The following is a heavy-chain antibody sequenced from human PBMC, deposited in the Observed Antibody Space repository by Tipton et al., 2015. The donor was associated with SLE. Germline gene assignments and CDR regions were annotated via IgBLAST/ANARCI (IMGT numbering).Heavy chain of an antibody. CDR2: IYYSVST. J-gene: IGHJ2*01. CDR3: AREGYDFWSGPTGYFDL. Sequence: TLSLTCTVSVGSISTRDYFWGWIRQPPGKGLEWIGGIYYSVSTNYNPSLKSRVTISVDTSKNQFSLKLSSVTAADTAVYYCAREGYDFWSGPTGYFDLWGRGTLVTVSS. V-gene: IGHV4-39*07. D-gene: IGHD3-3*01. CDR1: VGSISTRDYF.